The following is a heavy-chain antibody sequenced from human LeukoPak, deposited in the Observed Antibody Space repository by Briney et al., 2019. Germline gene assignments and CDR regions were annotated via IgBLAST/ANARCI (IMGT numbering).Heavy chain of an antibody. D-gene: IGHD3-10*01. Sequence: GGSLRLSCAAFGFTFDDYAMHWVRQAPGKGLEWVSLISWDGGSTYYADSVKGRFTISRDNSKNSLYLQMNSLRAEDTALYYCAKDIRAGAYAFDIWGQGTMVTVSS. J-gene: IGHJ3*02. CDR2: ISWDGGST. CDR1: GFTFDDYA. CDR3: AKDIRAGAYAFDI. V-gene: IGHV3-43D*04.